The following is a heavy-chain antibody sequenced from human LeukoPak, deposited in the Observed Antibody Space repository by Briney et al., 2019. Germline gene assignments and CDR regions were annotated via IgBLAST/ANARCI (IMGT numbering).Heavy chain of an antibody. D-gene: IGHD4-17*01. Sequence: SETLSLTCTVSGGSISSDSFNWSWIRQPAEKGLEWIGHIYYSGSTNYNPSLKSRVTISVDTSKNQFSLKLSSVTAADTAVYYCARARTLDYGDSLFDYWGQGTLVTVSS. J-gene: IGHJ4*02. CDR3: ARARTLDYGDSLFDY. CDR2: IYYSGST. CDR1: GGSISSDSFN. V-gene: IGHV4-61*10.